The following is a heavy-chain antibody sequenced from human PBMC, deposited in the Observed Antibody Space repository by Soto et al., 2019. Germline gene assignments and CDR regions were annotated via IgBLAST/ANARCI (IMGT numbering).Heavy chain of an antibody. J-gene: IGHJ6*02. CDR1: GGSISSGDYY. CDR3: ARASARSHRSQPERGMVV. V-gene: IGHV4-30-4*01. CDR2: IYYSGST. D-gene: IGHD2-2*01. Sequence: PSETLSLTCTVSGGSISSGDYYWSWIRQPPGKGLEWIGYIYYSGSTYYNPSLKSRVTISVDTSKNQFSLKLSSVTAADTAVYYCARASARSHRSQPERGMVVCGQGTTVTVSS.